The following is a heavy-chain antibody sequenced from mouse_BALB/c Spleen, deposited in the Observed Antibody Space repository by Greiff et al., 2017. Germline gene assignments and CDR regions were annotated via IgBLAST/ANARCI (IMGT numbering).Heavy chain of an antibody. D-gene: IGHD2-3*01. V-gene: IGHV5-15*02. Sequence: EVQLVESGGGLVQPGGSRKLSCAASGFTFSDYGMAWVRQAPGKGPEWVAFISNLAYSIYYADTVTGRFTISRENAKNTLYLEMSSLRSEDTAMYYCARGGLLPSYFDYWGQGTTLTVSS. CDR2: ISNLAYSI. CDR1: GFTFSDYG. CDR3: ARGGLLPSYFDY. J-gene: IGHJ2*01.